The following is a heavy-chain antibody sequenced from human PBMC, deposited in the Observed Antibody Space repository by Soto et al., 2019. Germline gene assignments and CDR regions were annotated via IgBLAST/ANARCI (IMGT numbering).Heavy chain of an antibody. CDR2: ISSSSSYI. J-gene: IGHJ4*02. V-gene: IGHV3-21*01. Sequence: GSLRLSCAASGFTFSSYSMNWVRQAPGKGLEWVSSISSSSSYIYYADSVKGRFTISRDNAKNSLYLQMNSLRAEDTAVYYCASDYGGNSASFDYWGQGTLVTVSS. CDR3: ASDYGGNSASFDY. D-gene: IGHD4-17*01. CDR1: GFTFSSYS.